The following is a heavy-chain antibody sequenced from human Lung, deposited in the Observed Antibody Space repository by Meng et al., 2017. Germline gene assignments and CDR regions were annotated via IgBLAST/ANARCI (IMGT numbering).Heavy chain of an antibody. V-gene: IGHV3-15*01. CDR1: GFTFSNAW. CDR3: SGHVDY. J-gene: IGHJ4*02. CDR2: MKSNVDGGTA. Sequence: GESPKISCAASGFTFSNAWMTWVRQAPGKGLEWIGRMKSNVDGGTADYAAAVKGRFFISRDDSENTFYLQMNSLKTEDTAVYYCSGHVDYWGQGTLVTVSS.